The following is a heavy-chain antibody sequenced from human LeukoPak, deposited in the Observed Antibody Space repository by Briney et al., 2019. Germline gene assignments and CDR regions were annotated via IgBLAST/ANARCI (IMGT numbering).Heavy chain of an antibody. Sequence: GGSLRLSCAASGFVFRSYGMNWIRQAPGKGLEWVSGIYTNGRDTRYADSVKGRFTISRDNSKNTLYLQMHSLRVEDTAVYYCAHLVWEYVGGLDVWGQGTTVTVSS. CDR3: AHLVWEYVGGLDV. V-gene: IGHV3-23*05. D-gene: IGHD3/OR15-3a*01. J-gene: IGHJ6*02. CDR2: IYTNGRDT. CDR1: GFVFRSYG.